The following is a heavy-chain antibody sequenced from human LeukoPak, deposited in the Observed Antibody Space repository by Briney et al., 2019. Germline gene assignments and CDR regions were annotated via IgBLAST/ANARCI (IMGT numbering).Heavy chain of an antibody. Sequence: GGSLRLSCAASGFTFSSYAMSWVRQAPGKGLEWVSAISGSGGSTYYADSVKGRFTISRDNSKNTLYLQMNSLRAEDTAVYYCAKGWQRSRYQLLQGYYFDYWGQGNLVTVSS. CDR1: GFTFSSYA. V-gene: IGHV3-23*01. J-gene: IGHJ4*02. CDR2: ISGSGGST. CDR3: AKGWQRSRYQLLQGYYFDY. D-gene: IGHD2-2*01.